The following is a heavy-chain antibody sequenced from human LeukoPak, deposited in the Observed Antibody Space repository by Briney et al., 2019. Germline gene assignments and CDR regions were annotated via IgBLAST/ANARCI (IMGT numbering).Heavy chain of an antibody. Sequence: GGSLRLSCAASGFTFSSYAMHWVRRAPGKGLEWVAVISYDGSNKYSADSVKGRFTISRDNSKNTLYLQMNSLRAEDTAVYYCASLPPRDTPFDYWGQGTLVTVSS. V-gene: IGHV3-30*04. D-gene: IGHD5-18*01. CDR1: GFTFSSYA. CDR3: ASLPPRDTPFDY. J-gene: IGHJ4*02. CDR2: ISYDGSNK.